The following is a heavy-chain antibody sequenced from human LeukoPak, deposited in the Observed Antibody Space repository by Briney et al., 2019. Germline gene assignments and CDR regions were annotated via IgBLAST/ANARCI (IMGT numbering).Heavy chain of an antibody. CDR3: ARAMMVVANLWGVFDY. V-gene: IGHV3-23*01. D-gene: IGHD3-22*01. CDR1: GFTFSSYA. CDR2: ISGSGGST. J-gene: IGHJ4*02. Sequence: PGWSLRLSCAASGFTFSSYAMSWVRQAPGKGLAWVSAISGSGGSTYYADSVKGRFTISRDNSKNTLYLQMNSLRAEDTAVYYCARAMMVVANLWGVFDYWGQGTLVTISS.